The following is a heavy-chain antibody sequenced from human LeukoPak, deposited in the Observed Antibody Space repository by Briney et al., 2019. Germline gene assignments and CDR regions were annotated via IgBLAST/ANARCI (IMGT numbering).Heavy chain of an antibody. V-gene: IGHV3-43D*03. CDR2: ISWDGGST. Sequence: PGGSLRLSCAASGFTFDNYAMHWVRQAPGKGLEWVSYISWDGGSTYYADSVKGRVTISRDNSTNSLYLQMNSLRAEDTALYYCAKDTRAVAGDYFDYWGQGTLVTVSS. D-gene: IGHD6-19*01. J-gene: IGHJ4*02. CDR1: GFTFDNYA. CDR3: AKDTRAVAGDYFDY.